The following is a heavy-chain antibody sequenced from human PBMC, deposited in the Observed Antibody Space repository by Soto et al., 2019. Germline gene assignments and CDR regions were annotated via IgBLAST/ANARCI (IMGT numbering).Heavy chain of an antibody. CDR2: ISAYSGNT. J-gene: IGHJ4*02. V-gene: IGHV1-18*01. Sequence: ASVKVSCKASGYTFASYAISWMRQAPGQGLEWMGWISAYSGNTNYAQKLQGRVTMTTDTSTSTAYMELRSLRSDDTAVYYCARDPPPPDYWGQGTLVTVSS. CDR3: ARDPPPPDY. CDR1: GYTFASYA.